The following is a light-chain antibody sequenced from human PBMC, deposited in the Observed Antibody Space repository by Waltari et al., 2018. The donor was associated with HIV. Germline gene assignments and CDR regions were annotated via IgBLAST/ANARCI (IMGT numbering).Light chain of an antibody. J-gene: IGLJ2*01. CDR1: SSNIGNSN. CDR3: SAWDDSLNAVL. CDR2: SNN. Sequence: QSVLTQPPSVSGTPGHRVTISCSGSSSNIGNSNANWYQHLPGTAPKLLIYSNNQRPSGVPDRFSGSKSGTSASLAISGLQSEDEADYYCSAWDDSLNAVLFGGGTKLTVL. V-gene: IGLV1-44*01.